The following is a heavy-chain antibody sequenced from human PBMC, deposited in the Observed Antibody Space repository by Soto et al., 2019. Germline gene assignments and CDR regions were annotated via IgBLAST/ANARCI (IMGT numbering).Heavy chain of an antibody. CDR2: ISYDGSNK. J-gene: IGHJ4*02. Sequence: VQLVESGGGVVQPGRSLRLSCAASGFTFSHYGIHWVRQAPGKGLEWLAVISYDGSNKHYADSVKGRFTVSRDNSKNTLSLQMNSLRAEDTAVYFCARDSGKSQGPIDYWGQGTLVTVSS. D-gene: IGHD1-26*01. V-gene: IGHV3-30*03. CDR1: GFTFSHYG. CDR3: ARDSGKSQGPIDY.